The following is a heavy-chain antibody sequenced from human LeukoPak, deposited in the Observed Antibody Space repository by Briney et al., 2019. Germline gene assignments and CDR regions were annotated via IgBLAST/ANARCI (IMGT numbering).Heavy chain of an antibody. D-gene: IGHD3-16*02. J-gene: IGHJ4*02. Sequence: SQTLSLTCTVSGGSISSGGYYWSWIRQHPGKGLEWIGYIYYSGSTYYNPSLKSRVTISVDTSKNQFSLKLSSVTAADTAVYYCARGAVTFGGVIVSLDYWGQGTLVTVSS. CDR2: IYYSGST. CDR1: GGSISSGGYY. CDR3: ARGAVTFGGVIVSLDY. V-gene: IGHV4-31*03.